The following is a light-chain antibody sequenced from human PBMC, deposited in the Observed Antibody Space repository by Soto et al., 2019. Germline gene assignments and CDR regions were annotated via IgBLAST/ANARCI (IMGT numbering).Light chain of an antibody. V-gene: IGKV1-5*01. CDR3: QHYNSYSEA. Sequence: DIQMTQSPSTLSASLGDRVTITCRASQSISSWLAWYLQRPGKAPKLLIYDASSLESGVPSRFSGSGSGTEFTLTISSLQPDDFATYYCQHYNSYSEAFGQGTKVDIK. J-gene: IGKJ1*01. CDR1: QSISSW. CDR2: DAS.